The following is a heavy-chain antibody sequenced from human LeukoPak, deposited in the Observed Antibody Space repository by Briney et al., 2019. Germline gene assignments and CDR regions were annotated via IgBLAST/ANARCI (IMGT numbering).Heavy chain of an antibody. CDR1: GDSISSGSYY. V-gene: IGHV4-61*02. CDR3: ARDRSGSYYENAFDI. Sequence: PSETLSLTCTVSGDSISSGSYYWRWIRQPGGKGLEWIGRIYTSGSTNYNPSLKSRVTISLDTPKNQFSLKLSSVTAADTAVYYCARDRSGSYYENAFDIWGQGTMVTVSS. J-gene: IGHJ3*02. CDR2: IYTSGST. D-gene: IGHD1-26*01.